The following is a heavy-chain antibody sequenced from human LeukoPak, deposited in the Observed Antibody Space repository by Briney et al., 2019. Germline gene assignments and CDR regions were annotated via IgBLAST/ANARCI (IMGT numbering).Heavy chain of an antibody. CDR2: ISGSGAST. CDR1: GFSFSDYW. CDR3: AKMGGYSGSYPFDY. Sequence: GGSLRLSCVASGFSFSDYWMSWVRQAPGKGLEWVSVISGSGASTYSADSVKGRFTISRDNSKTTLYLQMNSLRAEDTAVYYCAKMGGYSGSYPFDYWGQGTLVTVSS. V-gene: IGHV3-23*01. J-gene: IGHJ4*02. D-gene: IGHD1-26*01.